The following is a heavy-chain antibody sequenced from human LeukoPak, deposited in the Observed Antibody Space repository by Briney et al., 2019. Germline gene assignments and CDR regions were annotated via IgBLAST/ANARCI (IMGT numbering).Heavy chain of an antibody. V-gene: IGHV3-23*01. CDR1: GFTFSSYA. J-gene: IGHJ4*02. D-gene: IGHD3-10*01. CDR2: MSGRGGST. CDR3: ARDYGSGSYFDY. Sequence: GGSLRLSCAASGFTFSSYAMSWVRQAPGKGLEWVSTMSGRGGSTYYADSVKGRFTISRDNSKNTLYLQMNTLRAEDTAVYYCARDYGSGSYFDYWGQGTLVTVSS.